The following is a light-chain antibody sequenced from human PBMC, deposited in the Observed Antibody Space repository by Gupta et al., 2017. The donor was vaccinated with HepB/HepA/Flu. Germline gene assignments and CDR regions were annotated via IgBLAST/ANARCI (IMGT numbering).Light chain of an antibody. CDR2: GAS. CDR3: RQYGSALWT. J-gene: IGKJ1*01. Sequence: ELVLTQSPGTLSLSPGERATLSCRASQSVSSSYLAWYQQKPGQAPRLLIYGASSRATGIPDRISGSGSGTDFTRTISRLEPEDFAVYYCRQYGSALWTFGQGTKVEIK. CDR1: QSVSSSY. V-gene: IGKV3-20*01.